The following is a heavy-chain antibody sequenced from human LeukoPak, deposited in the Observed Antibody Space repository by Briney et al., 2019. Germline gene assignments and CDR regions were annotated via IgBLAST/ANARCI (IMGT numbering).Heavy chain of an antibody. CDR3: ARDVGYCSGGSCYRWFAS. V-gene: IGHV3-11*04. Sequence: PGGSLRLSCAASGFTFSDNYMSWIRQAPGKGLEWVSYISTGSDVIYYADSVRGRFSISRDDASNSVSLQMNSLRADDTAVYYCARDVGYCSGGSCYRWFASWGQGTLVTVSS. CDR1: GFTFSDNY. D-gene: IGHD2-15*01. J-gene: IGHJ5*01. CDR2: ISTGSDVI.